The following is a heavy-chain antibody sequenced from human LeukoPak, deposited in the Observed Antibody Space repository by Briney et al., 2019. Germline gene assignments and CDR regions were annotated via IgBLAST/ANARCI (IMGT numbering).Heavy chain of an antibody. CDR2: ISSSGSTI. CDR3: ARDLEIVVVITTPGPYYFDY. D-gene: IGHD3-22*01. J-gene: IGHJ4*02. V-gene: IGHV3-48*03. CDR1: GFTFSSYE. Sequence: GGSLRLSCAASGFTFSSYEMNWVRQAPGKGLEWVSYISSSGSTIYYVDSVKGRFTISRDNAKNSLYLQMNSLRAEDTAVYYCARDLEIVVVITTPGPYYFDYWGQGTLVTVSS.